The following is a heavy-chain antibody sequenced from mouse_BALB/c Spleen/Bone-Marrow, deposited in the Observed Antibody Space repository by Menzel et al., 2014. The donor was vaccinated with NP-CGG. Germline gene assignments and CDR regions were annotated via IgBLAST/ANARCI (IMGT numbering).Heavy chain of an antibody. Sequence: VKVVESGPGLVAPSQSLSITCTVSGFSFTAYGVHWVRQPPGKGLEWLVVIWSDGNTTYNSALKSRLSISRDNSKSQVFLKMNSLQTDDTAMYYCARNPYGNYAMDYWGQGTSVTVSS. CDR2: IWSDGNT. CDR1: GFSFTAYG. CDR3: ARNPYGNYAMDY. D-gene: IGHD2-10*02. J-gene: IGHJ4*01. V-gene: IGHV2-6*02.